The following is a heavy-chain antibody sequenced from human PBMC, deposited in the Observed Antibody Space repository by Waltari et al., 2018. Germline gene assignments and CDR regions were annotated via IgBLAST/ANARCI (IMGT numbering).Heavy chain of an antibody. Sequence: QVQLVDSGGGVVQPGRSLRLSCAASGFTFSSSALPWVRKAPGKGREWVAVISYDGSNKYYADSVKGRFTISRDNSKNTLYLQMNSLRAEDTAVYYCARESSGYYPYFDYWGQGTLVTVSS. CDR2: ISYDGSNK. CDR3: ARESSGYYPYFDY. D-gene: IGHD3-22*01. CDR1: GFTFSSSA. V-gene: IGHV3-30-3*01. J-gene: IGHJ4*02.